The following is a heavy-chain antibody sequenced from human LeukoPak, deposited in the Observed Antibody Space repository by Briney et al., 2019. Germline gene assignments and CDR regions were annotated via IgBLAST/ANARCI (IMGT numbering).Heavy chain of an antibody. J-gene: IGHJ4*02. Sequence: GRPLRFSCTASGFTVSGNYMSWVRQAPGKGLEWVSVIYSGGSAYYADSVKGRFSISRDDSKNTLNLQMNSLRAEDTAVYYCARGWRGFDYWGQGTLVTVSS. V-gene: IGHV3-66*01. CDR1: GFTVSGNY. CDR2: IYSGGSA. D-gene: IGHD3-3*01. CDR3: ARGWRGFDY.